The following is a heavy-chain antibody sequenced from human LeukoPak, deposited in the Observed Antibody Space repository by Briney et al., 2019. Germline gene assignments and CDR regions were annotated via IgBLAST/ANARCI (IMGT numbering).Heavy chain of an antibody. CDR1: GFTFSSYS. D-gene: IGHD4-17*01. CDR3: ARGYGDFDF. CDR2: ISSSSSFI. Sequence: GGSLRLSCAASGFTFSSYSMNWVRQAPGKGLEWVSYISSSSSFIYYADSVKGRFTISRDNAKNSLYLQMNSLKAEDTAVYYCARGYGDFDFWGQGTLVTVSS. J-gene: IGHJ5*01. V-gene: IGHV3-21*05.